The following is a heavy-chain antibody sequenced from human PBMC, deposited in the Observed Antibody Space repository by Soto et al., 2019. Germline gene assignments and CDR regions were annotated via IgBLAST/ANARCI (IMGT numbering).Heavy chain of an antibody. D-gene: IGHD3-10*01. Sequence: PSETLSLTCSVYGGSISSYYWSWIRQPPGKGLEWIGYSYYSGSTNYNPSLKSRVTISVDRSKNQFSLRLSSVTAADTAVYYCARKSRSSGSCFASWGQGTLVTVSS. J-gene: IGHJ4*02. CDR2: SYYSGST. V-gene: IGHV4-59*08. CDR1: GGSISSYY. CDR3: ARKSRSSGSCFAS.